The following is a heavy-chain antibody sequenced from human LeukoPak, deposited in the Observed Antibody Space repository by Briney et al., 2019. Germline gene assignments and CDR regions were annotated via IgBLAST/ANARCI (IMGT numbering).Heavy chain of an antibody. V-gene: IGHV2-5*02. Sequence: ESGPTLVKPTQTLTLTCTFSGFSLTSSGVGVGWIRQPPGKALEWLAFIFWDGDKRYNPSLKTRVTIPTDTSHNEVVLRVTNVDPADTGTYYCAHLTTIVGVVSFFDYWGQGSFVSVSS. D-gene: IGHD3-3*01. J-gene: IGHJ4*02. CDR1: GFSLTSSGVG. CDR2: IFWDGDK. CDR3: AHLTTIVGVVSFFDY.